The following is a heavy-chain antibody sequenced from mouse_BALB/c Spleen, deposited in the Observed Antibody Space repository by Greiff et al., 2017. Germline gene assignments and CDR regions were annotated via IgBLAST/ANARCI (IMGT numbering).Heavy chain of an antibody. CDR2: INPYNGAT. V-gene: IGHV1-31*01. D-gene: IGHD2-4*01. J-gene: IGHJ3*01. CDR1: GYSFTGYY. CDR3: AGGDDYAWFAY. Sequence: VQLQQSGPELVKPGASVKISCKASGYSFTGYYMHWVKQSHVKSLEWIGRINPYNGATSYNQNFKDKASLTVDKSSSTAYMELHSLTSEDSAVYYCAGGDDYAWFAYWGQGTLVTVSA.